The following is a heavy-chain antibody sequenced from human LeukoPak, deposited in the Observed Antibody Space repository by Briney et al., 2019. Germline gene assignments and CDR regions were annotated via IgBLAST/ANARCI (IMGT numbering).Heavy chain of an antibody. J-gene: IGHJ6*03. CDR3: ARGRRGYSYGYYYYYYMDV. V-gene: IGHV1-18*01. CDR2: ISAYNGNT. Sequence: RASVRVSCKASGYTFTRNGISWVRQAPGQGLEWMGWISAYNGNTNYAQKLQGRVTMTTDTSTSTGYMELRSLRSDDTAVYYCARGRRGYSYGYYYYYYMDVWGKGTKVTVSS. CDR1: GYTFTRNG. D-gene: IGHD5-18*01.